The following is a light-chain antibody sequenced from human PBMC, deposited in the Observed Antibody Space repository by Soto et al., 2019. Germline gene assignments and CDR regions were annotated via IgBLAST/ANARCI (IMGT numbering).Light chain of an antibody. V-gene: IGLV3-21*04. CDR3: QVWDSGSAHVV. J-gene: IGLJ2*01. CDR1: NIGSKG. CDR2: SDT. Sequence: VLTQPPSVSVAQGKTASISCGGNNIGSKGVHWYQQKPGQAPVLVIYSDTDLPPVIPERFSGSNSANLATLTISRVEAGDEAYYYCQVWDSGSAHVVFGGGTKVTVL.